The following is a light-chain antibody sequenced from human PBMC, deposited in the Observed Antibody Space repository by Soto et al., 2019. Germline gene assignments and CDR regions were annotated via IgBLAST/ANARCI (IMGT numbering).Light chain of an antibody. CDR3: QQYYSTPPT. J-gene: IGKJ2*01. CDR1: QSGVYSSNNKNY. Sequence: DIVMTKSPDSLAVSLGERATINCKSSQSGVYSSNNKNYLAWYQQKPGQPPKLLIYWASTRESGVPDRFSGSGSGTDFTLTISSLQAEDVAVYYCQQYYSTPPTFGQGTKLEIK. CDR2: WAS. V-gene: IGKV4-1*01.